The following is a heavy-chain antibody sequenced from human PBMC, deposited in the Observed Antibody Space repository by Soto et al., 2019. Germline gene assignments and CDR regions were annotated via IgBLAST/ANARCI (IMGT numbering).Heavy chain of an antibody. D-gene: IGHD3-22*01. Sequence: EVQLVESGGGLIQPGGSLRVSCAASGFTVSSNYMSWVRQAPGKGLEWVSVIYSGGSTYYADSVEGRFSISRDNSKNTLYLQMNSLRAEDTAVYYCASRNYYDSSGYHDAFDIWGQGTMVTVSS. J-gene: IGHJ3*02. V-gene: IGHV3-53*01. CDR1: GFTVSSNY. CDR3: ASRNYYDSSGYHDAFDI. CDR2: IYSGGST.